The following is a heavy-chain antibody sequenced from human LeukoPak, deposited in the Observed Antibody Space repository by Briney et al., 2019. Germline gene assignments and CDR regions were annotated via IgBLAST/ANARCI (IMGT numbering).Heavy chain of an antibody. CDR3: GADSMPRGVFSYAFDI. Sequence: SVKVSCKASGFTFTSSAVQWVRQARGQRLEWIRWIVVGSGDTNSAQKFQERVTITRDMSTRTVYMELSSLRSEDTAVYYCGADSMPRGVFSYAFDIWGQGTMVTVSS. J-gene: IGHJ3*02. D-gene: IGHD3-10*01. CDR2: IVVGSGDT. CDR1: GFTFTSSA. V-gene: IGHV1-58*01.